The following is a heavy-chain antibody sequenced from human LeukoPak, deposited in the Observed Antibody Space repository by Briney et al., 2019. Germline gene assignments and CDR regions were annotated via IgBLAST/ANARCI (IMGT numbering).Heavy chain of an antibody. Sequence: GALRLSCAASGFPFSSYSMNWVRPAPGKGLEWVAYIRSSGSPVYYADSVKGRFTISRDNAKNSLYLQMNSLRDEDTAVYYCVRDPDALDFWGQGTPVTVSS. CDR1: GFPFSSYS. CDR2: IRSSGSPV. J-gene: IGHJ4*02. V-gene: IGHV3-48*02. CDR3: VRDPDALDF.